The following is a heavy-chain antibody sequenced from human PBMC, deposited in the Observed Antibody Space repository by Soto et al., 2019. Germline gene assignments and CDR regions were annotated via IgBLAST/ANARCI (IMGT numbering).Heavy chain of an antibody. CDR1: GFTFTNYL. Sequence: GGSLRLSCAASGFTFTNYLMTWVRQAPGKGLEWVSSIDKSGGDTYYADSVKGRFTISRDNSKNTPYLQMNGLRAEDTALYYCAKDTYSSCWYFWGQGTLVTVSS. D-gene: IGHD3-22*01. J-gene: IGHJ4*02. CDR3: AKDTYSSCWYF. CDR2: IDKSGGDT. V-gene: IGHV3-23*05.